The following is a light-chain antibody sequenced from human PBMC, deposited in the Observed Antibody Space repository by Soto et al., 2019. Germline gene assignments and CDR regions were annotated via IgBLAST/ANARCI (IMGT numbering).Light chain of an antibody. V-gene: IGKV1-39*01. CDR3: QQSYSTPQT. CDR2: AAS. CDR1: QTIYSY. J-gene: IGKJ2*01. Sequence: DIKMTQSPSSLSASVGDRVTITCRASQTIYSYLGWYQHKPGRAPRLLISAASSLQSGVPSRFSGSGSGTDFTLTISSLQPEDFATYYCQQSYSTPQTFAQGTKLEIK.